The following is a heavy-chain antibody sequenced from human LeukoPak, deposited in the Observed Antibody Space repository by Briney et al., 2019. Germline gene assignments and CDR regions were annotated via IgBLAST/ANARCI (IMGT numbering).Heavy chain of an antibody. J-gene: IGHJ4*02. V-gene: IGHV4-59*01. Sequence: SETLSLTCTVSGGSISSYYWSWIRQPPGKGLEWIGYIYYSGSTNYNPSLKGRVTISVDTSKNQFSLKLSSVTAADTAVYYCARESAKYSPFYYWGQGTLVTVSS. CDR1: GGSISSYY. D-gene: IGHD4/OR15-4a*01. CDR2: IYYSGST. CDR3: ARESAKYSPFYY.